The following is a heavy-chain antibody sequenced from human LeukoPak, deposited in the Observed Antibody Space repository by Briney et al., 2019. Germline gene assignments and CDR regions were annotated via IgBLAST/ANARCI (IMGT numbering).Heavy chain of an antibody. CDR3: ARDGYNFAYEC. CDR2: ISYDGSNK. J-gene: IGHJ4*02. D-gene: IGHD5-24*01. V-gene: IGHV3-30-3*01. CDR1: GFTFSSYF. Sequence: GGSLRLSCAASGFTFSSYFMQGVRQAPGKGLEWVAVISYDGSNKHYADSVKGRFTVSRDNSKNTLYLQISGVRAEDTAMFHCARDGYNFAYECWGQGILVTVS.